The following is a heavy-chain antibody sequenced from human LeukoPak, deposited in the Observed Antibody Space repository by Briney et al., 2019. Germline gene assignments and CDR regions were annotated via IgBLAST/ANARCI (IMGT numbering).Heavy chain of an antibody. CDR1: GYIFTAYY. V-gene: IGHV1-2*02. J-gene: IGHJ3*02. D-gene: IGHD2-15*01. CDR2: INPNSGGT. CDR3: ARDLSGGALGAFDI. Sequence: ASVKVSCKASGYIFTAYYIHWLRQAPGQGLEGMGWINPNSGGTSFALNFQGRVTLTRDTSISTVYMELSRLRSDDTAVYYCARDLSGGALGAFDIWGQGTMVTVSS.